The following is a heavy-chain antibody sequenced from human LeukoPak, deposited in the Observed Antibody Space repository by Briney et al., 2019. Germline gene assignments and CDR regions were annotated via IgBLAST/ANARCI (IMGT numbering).Heavy chain of an antibody. D-gene: IGHD6-19*01. CDR3: ARGGNIAVAGTSLSWFDP. J-gene: IGHJ5*02. V-gene: IGHV4-34*01. CDR1: GGSFSGYY. CDR2: INHSGST. Sequence: SETLSLTCAVYGGSFSGYYWSWIRQPPGKGLEWIGEINHSGSTNYNPSLKSRVTISVDTSKNQFSLKLSSVTAADTAVYYCARGGNIAVAGTSLSWFDPWGQGTLVTVSS.